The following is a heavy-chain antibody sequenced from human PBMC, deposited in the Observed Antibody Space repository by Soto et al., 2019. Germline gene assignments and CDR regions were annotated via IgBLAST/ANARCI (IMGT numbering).Heavy chain of an antibody. V-gene: IGHV1-69*01. Sequence: QVHLVQSAAEVKKPGSSVRVSCTVSGGTFGRNTIVWVRQAPEQGLECMGHIVPIFGTFKYAQKFQGRVTFTADESTPTAYMDLSSLASEDTAVYFCARELNWALDYWGQGTLVTVSS. CDR2: IVPIFGTF. CDR3: ARELNWALDY. D-gene: IGHD7-27*01. J-gene: IGHJ4*02. CDR1: GGTFGRNT.